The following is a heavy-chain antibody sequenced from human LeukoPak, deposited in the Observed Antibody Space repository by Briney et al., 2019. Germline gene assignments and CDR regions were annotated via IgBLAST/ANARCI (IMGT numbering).Heavy chain of an antibody. Sequence: TRGESLKISCKGSGDRFTSYWIAWVRQMPGKGLEWMGIIYPGDSDTRYSPSFQGQVTISADKSISTAYLQWSSLKASDTAMYYCARGTYGDYEFDYWGQGTLVTVSS. CDR3: ARGTYGDYEFDY. CDR2: IYPGDSDT. V-gene: IGHV5-51*01. D-gene: IGHD4-17*01. CDR1: GDRFTSYW. J-gene: IGHJ4*02.